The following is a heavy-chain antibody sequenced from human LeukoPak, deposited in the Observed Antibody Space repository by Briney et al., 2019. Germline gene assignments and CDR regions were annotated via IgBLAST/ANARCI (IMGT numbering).Heavy chain of an antibody. CDR2: ISGIGGST. CDR3: AKTRRRVTFGGVIGHDAFDI. D-gene: IGHD3-16*02. CDR1: GYTFSSYS. Sequence: GGSLTLSCAASGYTFSSYSMSWVRQAPGNGLEWVSAISGIGGSTYYADSVKGRFTISRDNSKNTLYLQMNSLRAEDTDVYYCAKTRRRVTFGGVIGHDAFDIWGQGTMVTVSS. J-gene: IGHJ3*02. V-gene: IGHV3-23*01.